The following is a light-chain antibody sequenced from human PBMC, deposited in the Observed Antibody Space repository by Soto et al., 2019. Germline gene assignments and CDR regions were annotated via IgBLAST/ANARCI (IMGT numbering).Light chain of an antibody. J-gene: IGKJ1*01. Sequence: EIVLTQSPGTLSLSPGERATLSSRASQYVRSNYVAWYQQKPGQTPRLLIYITSSSVPGIPERFSGSGSGTDFTPAISRLEPEACAVYVCQQYGDSPWTVGQGTKVEMK. V-gene: IGKV3-20*01. CDR3: QQYGDSPWT. CDR2: ITS. CDR1: QYVRSNY.